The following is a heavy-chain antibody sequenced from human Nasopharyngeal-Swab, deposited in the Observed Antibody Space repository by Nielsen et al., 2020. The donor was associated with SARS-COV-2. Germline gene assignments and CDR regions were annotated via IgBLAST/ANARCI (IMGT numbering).Heavy chain of an antibody. V-gene: IGHV3-21*01. D-gene: IGHD5-24*01. CDR1: GFTFSSYS. J-gene: IGHJ6*02. Sequence: GASLKISCAASGFTFSSYSMNWVRQAPGKGLEWVSSISSSSSYIYYADSVKGRFTISRDNAKNSLYLQMNSLRAEDTAVYYCARVEMATITPSYYYYYGMDVWGQGTTVTVSS. CDR3: ARVEMATITPSYYYYYGMDV. CDR2: ISSSSSYI.